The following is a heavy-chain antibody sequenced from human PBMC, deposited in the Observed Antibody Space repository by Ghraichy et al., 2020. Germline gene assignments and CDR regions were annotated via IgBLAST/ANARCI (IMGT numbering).Heavy chain of an antibody. CDR3: ARDPGPTAEYFQH. CDR1: GFTVSGNS. CDR2: IYSGGST. V-gene: IGHV3-66*01. Sequence: GGSLRLSCAASGFTVSGNSMSWVRQAPGKGLEWVSVIYSGGSTNYADSVKGRFTISRDNSKNTVYLQMNSLRGGDTAMYYCARDPGPTAEYFQHWGQGTLVTVSS. J-gene: IGHJ1*01.